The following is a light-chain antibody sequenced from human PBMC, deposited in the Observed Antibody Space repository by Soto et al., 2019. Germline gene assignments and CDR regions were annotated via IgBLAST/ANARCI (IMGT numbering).Light chain of an antibody. CDR3: QQYYSTPRLT. CDR1: QSVLYSANNKNY. Sequence: DIVMTQSPDALAVSLGERATINCKSSQSVLYSANNKNYLAWYQQRRGQSPKLLIYWASTRESGVPDRFSGSGSGTDFTLTISSLQAEDVAVYYCQQYYSTPRLTFGGGTKVDIK. CDR2: WAS. J-gene: IGKJ4*01. V-gene: IGKV4-1*01.